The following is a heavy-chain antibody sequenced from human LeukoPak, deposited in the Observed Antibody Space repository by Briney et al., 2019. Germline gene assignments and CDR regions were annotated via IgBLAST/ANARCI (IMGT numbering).Heavy chain of an antibody. CDR3: ARNLEGVDAFDI. CDR1: GGSISSGSYY. V-gene: IGHV4-61*02. J-gene: IGHJ3*02. Sequence: SETLSLTCTVSGGSISSGSYYWSWIRQPAGKGLEWIGRIYTSGSTNYNPSLKSRVTISVDTSKNQFSLKLSSVTAVDTAVYYCARNLEGVDAFDIWGQGTMVTVSS. D-gene: IGHD2-8*01. CDR2: IYTSGST.